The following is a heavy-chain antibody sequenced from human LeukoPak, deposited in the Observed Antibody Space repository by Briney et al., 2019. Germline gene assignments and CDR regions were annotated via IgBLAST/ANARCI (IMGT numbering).Heavy chain of an antibody. CDR1: GGSLSSSSYY. Sequence: PSETLSLTCTVSGGSLSSSSYYWGWIRQHPGKGVEWIGSIYYSGSTYYNPSLKSRVTISVDTSKNQFSLKLSSVTAADTAVYSCARTYYDFWSGSGAIWGQGTMVTVSS. V-gene: IGHV4-39*01. CDR3: ARTYYDFWSGSGAI. D-gene: IGHD3-3*01. CDR2: IYYSGST. J-gene: IGHJ3*01.